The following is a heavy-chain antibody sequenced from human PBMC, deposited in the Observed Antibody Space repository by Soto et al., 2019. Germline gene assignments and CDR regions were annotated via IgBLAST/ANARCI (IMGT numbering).Heavy chain of an antibody. CDR3: AHTPPRPVGAWVLSSEFDY. V-gene: IGHV2-5*01. D-gene: IGHD3-10*01. CDR2: IYWNDDK. CDR1: GFSLSTSGVG. Sequence: QITLKESGPTLVKPTQTLTLTCTFSGFSLSTSGVGVGWIRQPPGKALEWLALIYWNDDKRYSPSLKSRVTITKDTSKIQVVLTMTNMDPVDTATYYCAHTPPRPVGAWVLSSEFDYWGQGTLVTVSS. J-gene: IGHJ4*02.